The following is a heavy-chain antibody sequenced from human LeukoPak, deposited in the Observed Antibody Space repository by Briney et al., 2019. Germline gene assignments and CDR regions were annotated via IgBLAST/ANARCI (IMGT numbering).Heavy chain of an antibody. D-gene: IGHD3-16*01. CDR1: GFTFGDYA. CDR3: ARDWAWGGFDH. J-gene: IGHJ4*02. V-gene: IGHV3-9*01. CDR2: ISWNSDSI. Sequence: GGSLRLSCAASGFTFGDYAMHWVRQAPGKGLEWVSGISWNSDSIGYADSVKGRFTISRDNAKNSLYLQMNSLRADDTAIYYCARDWAWGGFDHWGQGALVTVSP.